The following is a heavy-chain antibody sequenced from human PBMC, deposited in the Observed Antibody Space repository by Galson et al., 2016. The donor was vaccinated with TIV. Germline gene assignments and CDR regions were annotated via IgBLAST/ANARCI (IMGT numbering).Heavy chain of an antibody. Sequence: SLRLSCAASGFSFITKYVSWVRQVPGKGLEWVSVIYSDGNAYYADSVRGRFTTSGDNSKDTLYLQMNSLRREDTAVYYCVRETVWGQGTTVTVSS. CDR2: IYSDGNA. CDR1: GFSFITKY. J-gene: IGHJ6*01. CDR3: VRETV. V-gene: IGHV3-53*05.